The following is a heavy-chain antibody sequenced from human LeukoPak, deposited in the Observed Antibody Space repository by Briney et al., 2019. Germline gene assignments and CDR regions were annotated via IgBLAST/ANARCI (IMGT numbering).Heavy chain of an antibody. CDR3: ARETPYGSLTFDY. Sequence: RDTLRLSCAASGFAFSSYWMSWVRQAPGQGLKSWANIHGSAKYYVDSVKGRFTISRDNAKSSVYLQMNSLRAEDTAVYYCARETPYGSLTFDYWGQGTLVTVSS. D-gene: IGHD3-10*01. J-gene: IGHJ4*02. V-gene: IGHV3-7*03. CDR1: GFAFSSYW. CDR2: IHGSAK.